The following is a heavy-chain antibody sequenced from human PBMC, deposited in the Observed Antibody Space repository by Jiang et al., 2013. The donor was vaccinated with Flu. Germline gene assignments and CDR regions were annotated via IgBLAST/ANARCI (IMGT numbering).Heavy chain of an antibody. D-gene: IGHD4-17*01. V-gene: IGHV4-39*01. Sequence: KPSETLSLTCTVSGGSISRSSYNWGWIRQPPGKGLEWIGSIYYSGSTYYNPSLKSRVTISVDTSKNQFSLKLSSVTAADTAVYYCARHDSGDYGGWFDPWGQGTLVTVSS. CDR2: IYYSGST. CDR1: GGSISRSSYN. CDR3: ARHDSGDYGGWFDP. J-gene: IGHJ5*02.